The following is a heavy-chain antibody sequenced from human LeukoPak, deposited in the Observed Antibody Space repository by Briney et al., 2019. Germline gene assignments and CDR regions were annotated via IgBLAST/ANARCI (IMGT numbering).Heavy chain of an antibody. CDR3: ARCSGGSCYAFDI. Sequence: GGSLRLSCAASGFTFSSYEMNWVRQAPGKGLEWVSYISSSGSTIYYADSVKGRFTISRDNTKNSLYLQMNSLRAEDTAVYYCARCSGGSCYAFDIWGQGTMVTVSS. V-gene: IGHV3-48*03. J-gene: IGHJ3*02. CDR2: ISSSGSTI. CDR1: GFTFSSYE. D-gene: IGHD2-15*01.